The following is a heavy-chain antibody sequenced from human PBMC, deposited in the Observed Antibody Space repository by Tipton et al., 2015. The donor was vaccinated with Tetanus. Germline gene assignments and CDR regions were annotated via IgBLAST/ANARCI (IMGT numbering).Heavy chain of an antibody. CDR1: GFTFNNYA. V-gene: IGHV3-30*04. J-gene: IGHJ4*02. Sequence: SLRLSCAASGFTFNNYAMSWVRQAPGKGLEWVAVISFDGSSQHYADSVKGRFTISRDNSKDILYLQMDSLRVEDTAVYYCARGTGKYSAGDYWGQGTLVTVSS. D-gene: IGHD4-11*01. CDR3: ARGTGKYSAGDY. CDR2: ISFDGSSQ.